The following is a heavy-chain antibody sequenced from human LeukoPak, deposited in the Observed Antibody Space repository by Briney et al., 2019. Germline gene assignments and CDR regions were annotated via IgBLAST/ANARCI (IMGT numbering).Heavy chain of an antibody. J-gene: IGHJ4*02. CDR1: GFTFSTYW. Sequence: GGSLRLSCAASGFTFSTYWMHWVRQAPGKGLVWVARSNSDGSATIYADSVKGRFVISRDNSKNTLYLQMSSLRVEDTAMYYCARERRGFEDYWGQGTLVTVSS. CDR2: SNSDGSAT. CDR3: ARERRGFEDY. V-gene: IGHV3-74*01. D-gene: IGHD3-9*01.